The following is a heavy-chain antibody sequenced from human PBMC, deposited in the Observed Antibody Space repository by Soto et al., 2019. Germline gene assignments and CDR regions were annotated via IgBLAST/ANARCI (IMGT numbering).Heavy chain of an antibody. Sequence: ASVKVSCKASGYTFTSYGISWVRQAPGQGLEWMGWISAYNGNTNYAQKLQGRVTMTTDTSTSTAYMELRSLRSDDTAVYYCAREGRGMVYDYIWGSYPNQYYFDYWGQGTLVTVSS. CDR2: ISAYNGNT. CDR1: GYTFTSYG. D-gene: IGHD3-16*02. V-gene: IGHV1-18*01. CDR3: AREGRGMVYDYIWGSYPNQYYFDY. J-gene: IGHJ4*02.